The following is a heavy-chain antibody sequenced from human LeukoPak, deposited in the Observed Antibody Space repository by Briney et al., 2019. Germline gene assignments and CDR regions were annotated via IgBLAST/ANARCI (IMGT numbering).Heavy chain of an antibody. CDR3: VRATPNWGFHY. CDR2: MSPNSGNT. D-gene: IGHD7-27*01. V-gene: IGHV1-8*01. Sequence: ASVKVSCKASGYTFTSYDINWVRQATEQGLEWLGWMSPNSGNTGYAQKFQGRVTMTRNTSISTAYMELSSLRSEDTAVYYCVRATPNWGFHYWGQGTLVTVSS. J-gene: IGHJ4*02. CDR1: GYTFTSYD.